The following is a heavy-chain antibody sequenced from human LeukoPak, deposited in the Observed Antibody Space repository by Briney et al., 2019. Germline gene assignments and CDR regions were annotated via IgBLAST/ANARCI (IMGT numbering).Heavy chain of an antibody. D-gene: IGHD6-6*01. Sequence: PSETLSLTCTVSGGSISSSSYYWGWISQPPGKGLEWIGSIYYSGSTYYNPSLKSRVTISVDTSKNQFSLKLSSVTAADTAVYYCASRMYSSSSRLNFDYWGQGTLVTVSS. CDR2: IYYSGST. J-gene: IGHJ4*02. CDR1: GGSISSSSYY. CDR3: ASRMYSSSSRLNFDY. V-gene: IGHV4-39*01.